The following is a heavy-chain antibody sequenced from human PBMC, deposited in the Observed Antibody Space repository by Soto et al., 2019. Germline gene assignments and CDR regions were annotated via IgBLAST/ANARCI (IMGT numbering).Heavy chain of an antibody. Sequence: QVQLVQSGAEVKKPGASVKVSCTASGYTFTSYGITWVRQAPGQGLEWMGWINTDNGKTYYAQKLQGRVTMTTDTSTITAYMELRSLKSDDTAVYYCARGITFGGVLNGMDVWGQGTTVTVSS. J-gene: IGHJ6*02. D-gene: IGHD3-16*01. V-gene: IGHV1-18*01. CDR3: ARGITFGGVLNGMDV. CDR1: GYTFTSYG. CDR2: INTDNGKT.